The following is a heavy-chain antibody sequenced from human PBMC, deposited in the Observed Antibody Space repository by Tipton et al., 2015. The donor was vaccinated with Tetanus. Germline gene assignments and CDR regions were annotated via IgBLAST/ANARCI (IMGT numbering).Heavy chain of an antibody. V-gene: IGHV3-21*01. Sequence: TLSLTCTVSGGSVRSGSYSWNWVRQAPGRGLEWVSSISSTTSYIYYSDSVKGRFTISRDNARNSLYLQMNSLTADDTAVYFCARRTNSGHVYNPLDLWGQGTMVTVSS. D-gene: IGHD5-24*01. CDR3: ARRTNSGHVYNPLDL. CDR2: ISSTTSYI. J-gene: IGHJ3*01. CDR1: GGSVRSGSYS.